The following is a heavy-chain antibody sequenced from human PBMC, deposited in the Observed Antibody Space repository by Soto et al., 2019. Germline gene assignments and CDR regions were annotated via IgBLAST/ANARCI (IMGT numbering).Heavy chain of an antibody. CDR2: IYYSGTTYYT. CDR1: GGSISSGGYY. Sequence: QVQLQESGPGLVKPSQTLSLTCTVSGGSISSGGYYWSWIRQHPGKGLGWIGYIYYSGTTYYTYYNPSLKSRVTISVDTSKNQFSLKLSSVTAADTAVYYCAREPLTWGQGTLVTVSS. CDR3: AREPLT. J-gene: IGHJ4*02. V-gene: IGHV4-31*03.